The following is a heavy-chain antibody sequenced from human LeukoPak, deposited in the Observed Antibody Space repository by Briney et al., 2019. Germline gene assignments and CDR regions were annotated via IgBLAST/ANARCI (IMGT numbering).Heavy chain of an antibody. Sequence: GASVKVSCKASGYTFTSYGISWVRQAPGQGLEWMGWISAYNGNTNYAQKLQGRVTMTTDTSTSTAYMELRSLRSDDTAVYYCARAKKVYPYYYYYMDVWGKGTTVTISS. J-gene: IGHJ6*03. V-gene: IGHV1-18*01. CDR2: ISAYNGNT. D-gene: IGHD2-2*02. CDR1: GYTFTSYG. CDR3: ARAKKVYPYYYYYMDV.